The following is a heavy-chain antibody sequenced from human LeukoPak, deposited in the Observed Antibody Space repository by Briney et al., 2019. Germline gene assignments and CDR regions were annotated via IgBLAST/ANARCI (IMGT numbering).Heavy chain of an antibody. D-gene: IGHD3-9*01. CDR2: ISSSGSTI. CDR3: ARDINYDILTGPLDY. J-gene: IGHJ4*02. Sequence: GGSLRLSCAASGFTFSDYYMSWIRQAPGKGLEWISYISSSGSTIYYADSVKGRFTISRDNAKNSLFLQMNSLRAEDTAVYYCARDINYDILTGPLDYWGQGTLVTVSS. CDR1: GFTFSDYY. V-gene: IGHV3-11*01.